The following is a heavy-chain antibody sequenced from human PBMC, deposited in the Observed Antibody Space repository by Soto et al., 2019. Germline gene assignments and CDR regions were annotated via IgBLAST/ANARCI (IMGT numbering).Heavy chain of an antibody. CDR1: GYSFTSYW. J-gene: IGHJ3*02. Sequence: VESLKISCKGSGYSFTSYWIGWVRQMPGKGLEWMGIIYPGDSDTRYSPSFQGQVTISADKSISTAYLQWSSLKASDTAMYYCARTRRCSGGSCYSALSSFDIWGQGTMVTVSS. CDR2: IYPGDSDT. CDR3: ARTRRCSGGSCYSALSSFDI. D-gene: IGHD2-15*01. V-gene: IGHV5-51*01.